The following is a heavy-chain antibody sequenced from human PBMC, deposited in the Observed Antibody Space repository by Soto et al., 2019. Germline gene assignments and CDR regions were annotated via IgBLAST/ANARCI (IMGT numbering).Heavy chain of an antibody. Sequence: SETLSLTCAVYGGSFSGYYWSWIRQPPGKGLEWIGEINHSGSTNYNPSLKSRVTISVDTSKNQFSLKLSSVTAADTAVYYCAIWGEDTAVVTDWFDPWGQGTLVTVSS. CDR3: AIWGEDTAVVTDWFDP. CDR1: GGSFSGYY. CDR2: INHSGST. V-gene: IGHV4-34*01. J-gene: IGHJ5*02. D-gene: IGHD5-18*01.